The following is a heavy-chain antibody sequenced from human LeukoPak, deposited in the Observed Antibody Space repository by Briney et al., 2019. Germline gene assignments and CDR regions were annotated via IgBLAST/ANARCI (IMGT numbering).Heavy chain of an antibody. V-gene: IGHV1-2*02. J-gene: IGHJ4*02. D-gene: IGHD2/OR15-2a*01. Sequence: ASVKVSCKASGYTFTGYYMNWVRQAPGQGLEWMGWINPNSGGTNYAQKLQGRVTMTTDTSTSTAYMELRSLRSDDTAVYYCARGTIRNIPGHYWGQGTLVTVPS. CDR1: GYTFTGYY. CDR2: INPNSGGT. CDR3: ARGTIRNIPGHY.